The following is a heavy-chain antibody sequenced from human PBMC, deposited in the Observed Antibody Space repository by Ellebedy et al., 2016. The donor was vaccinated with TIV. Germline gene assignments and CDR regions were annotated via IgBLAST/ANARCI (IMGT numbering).Heavy chain of an antibody. V-gene: IGHV3-33*03. Sequence: GGSLRLSXAASGLTFNSNGFHWVRQAPDKGLEWVAVIRYDGSKKFYADSVKGRFTISRDDSKNTVYLQMNSLRAEDTAVYYCASWNHDYWGQGILVTVSS. CDR1: GLTFNSNG. CDR3: ASWNHDY. J-gene: IGHJ4*02. CDR2: IRYDGSKK. D-gene: IGHD1-14*01.